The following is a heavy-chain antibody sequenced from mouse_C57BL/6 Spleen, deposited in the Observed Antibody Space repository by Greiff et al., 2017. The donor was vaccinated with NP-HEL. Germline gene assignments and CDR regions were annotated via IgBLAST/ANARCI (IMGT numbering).Heavy chain of an antibody. CDR1: GYSFTSYY. V-gene: IGHV1-66*01. D-gene: IGHD2-4*01. Sequence: QVHVKQSGPELVKPGASVKISCKASGYSFTSYYIHWVKQRPGQGLEWIGWIYPGSGNTKYNEKFKGKATLTADTSSSTAYMQLSSLTSEDSAVYYCAREGYDHEGYFDYWGQGTTLTVSS. CDR2: IYPGSGNT. CDR3: AREGYDHEGYFDY. J-gene: IGHJ2*01.